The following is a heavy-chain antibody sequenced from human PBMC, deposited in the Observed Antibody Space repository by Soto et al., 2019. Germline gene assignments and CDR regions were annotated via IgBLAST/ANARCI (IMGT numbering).Heavy chain of an antibody. CDR1: VFTFSGSA. CDR2: IRSKANSYAT. D-gene: IGHD2-2*01. V-gene: IGHV3-73*01. CDR3: TRHGGYCSSTSCYWGDAFDI. Sequence: GGSLRLSCAASVFTFSGSAMHWVRQDSGKGLEWVGRIRSKANSYATAYAASVKGRFTISRDDSRNTAYLQMNSLKTEDTAVYYCTRHGGYCSSTSCYWGDAFDIWGQGTMVTVSS. J-gene: IGHJ3*02.